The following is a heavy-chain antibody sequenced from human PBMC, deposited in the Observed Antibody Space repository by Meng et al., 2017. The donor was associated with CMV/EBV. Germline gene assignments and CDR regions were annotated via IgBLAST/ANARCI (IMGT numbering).Heavy chain of an antibody. J-gene: IGHJ4*02. CDR1: GGTFSSYA. CDR3: ASADDIGMDY. Sequence: VHLVQAGAEGKMPGASVMVSWKASGGTFSSYAISWVRQAPGQGLEWMGGIIPIFGTANYAQKFQGRVTITADESTSTAYMELSSLRSEDTAVYYCASADDIGMDYWGQGTLVTVSS. V-gene: IGHV1-69*12. D-gene: IGHD3-9*01. CDR2: IIPIFGTA.